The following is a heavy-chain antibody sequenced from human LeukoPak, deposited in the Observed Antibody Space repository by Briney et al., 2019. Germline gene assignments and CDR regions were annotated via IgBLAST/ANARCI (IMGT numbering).Heavy chain of an antibody. CDR3: ARHARVDRDYFDY. J-gene: IGHJ4*02. CDR2: IYYSRST. V-gene: IGHV4-59*08. CDR1: GGSISSYY. D-gene: IGHD2-15*01. Sequence: PSETLSLTCTVSGGSISSYYWSWIRQPPGKRLEWIGYIYYSRSTNYNPSLKSRVTISVDTSKNQFSLKLSSVTAADTAVYYCARHARVDRDYFDYWGQGTLVTVSS.